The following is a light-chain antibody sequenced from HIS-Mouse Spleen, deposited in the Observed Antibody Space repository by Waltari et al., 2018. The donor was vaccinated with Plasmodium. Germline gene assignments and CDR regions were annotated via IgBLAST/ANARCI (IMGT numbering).Light chain of an antibody. CDR3: YSTDSSGNHRV. CDR1: ALPKQY. V-gene: IGLV3-10*01. Sequence: SYALTQPPSVSVSPGQTARITCSGDALPKQYPYWYQQKSGQAPVLVIYEDSKRPSGIPERFSGSSSGTMATLTISGAQVEDEADYYCYSTDSSGNHRVFGGGTKLTVL. J-gene: IGLJ3*02. CDR2: EDS.